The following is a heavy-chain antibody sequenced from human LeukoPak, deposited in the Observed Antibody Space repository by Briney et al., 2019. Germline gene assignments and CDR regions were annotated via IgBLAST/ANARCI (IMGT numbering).Heavy chain of an antibody. CDR1: GFTFSNFE. V-gene: IGHV3-48*03. CDR2: ISSSGSTI. J-gene: IGHJ4*02. D-gene: IGHD1-26*01. CDR3: ARERIGGEVNSAPGHYFDY. Sequence: GGSLRLSCAASGFTFSNFEMNWVRQAPGKGLEWFSYISSSGSTIFYADSVKGRFTISRDNAKNSLYLQMNSLRAEDTAVYYCARERIGGEVNSAPGHYFDYWGQGTLVTVSS.